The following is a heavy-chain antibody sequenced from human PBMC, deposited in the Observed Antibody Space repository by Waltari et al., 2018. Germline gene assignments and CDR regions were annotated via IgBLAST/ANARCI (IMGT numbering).Heavy chain of an antibody. Sequence: EVQLVESGGGLVKPGGSLRLSCAASGFTFSSYSMNWVRQAPGKGLEWVSSISSSSSYIYYADSVKGRFIISRDNAKNSLYLQMNSLRAEDTAVYYCARYLGLGATYYYYGMDVWGQGTTVTVSS. CDR2: ISSSSSYI. J-gene: IGHJ6*02. CDR1: GFTFSSYS. D-gene: IGHD1-26*01. CDR3: ARYLGLGATYYYYGMDV. V-gene: IGHV3-21*01.